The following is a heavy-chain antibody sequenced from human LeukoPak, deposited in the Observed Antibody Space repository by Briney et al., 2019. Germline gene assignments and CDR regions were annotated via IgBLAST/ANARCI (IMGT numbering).Heavy chain of an antibody. CDR2: ISSSSSYI. V-gene: IGHV3-21*01. CDR3: ARDSEFSGSFSY. J-gene: IGHJ4*02. D-gene: IGHD1-26*01. CDR1: GFTFSSYS. Sequence: PGGSLRLSCAASGFTFSSYSMNWLRQAPGKGLEWVSSISSSSSYIYYADSVKGLFTISRDNAKNSLYLQMNSLRAEDTAVYYCARDSEFSGSFSYWGQGTLVTVSS.